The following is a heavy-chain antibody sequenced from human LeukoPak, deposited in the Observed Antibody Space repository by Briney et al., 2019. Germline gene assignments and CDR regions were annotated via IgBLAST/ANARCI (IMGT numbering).Heavy chain of an antibody. CDR3: ARHAFGDYYDSSGSPFAD. J-gene: IGHJ4*02. Sequence: SGTLSLTCSVSGASITSYAWWSWVRQPPGKGPEWIGYIYYSGSTNYNPSLKSRVTISVDTSKNQFSLKLSSVTAADTAVYYCARHAFGDYYDSSGSPFADWGQGTLVTVSS. CDR1: GASITSYAW. CDR2: IYYSGST. V-gene: IGHV4-59*08. D-gene: IGHD3-22*01.